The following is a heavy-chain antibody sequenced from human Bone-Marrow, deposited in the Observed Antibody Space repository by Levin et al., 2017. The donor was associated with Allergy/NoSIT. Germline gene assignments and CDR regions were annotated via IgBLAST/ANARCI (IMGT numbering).Heavy chain of an antibody. J-gene: IGHJ1*01. D-gene: IGHD2-21*01. V-gene: IGHV3-23*01. CDR3: GKYVVVDGCFQH. CDR1: GFNFSNFA. CDR2: ISGGGHST. Sequence: PGGSLRLSCAASGFNFSNFAMSWVRQSPGKGLEWVSTISGGGHSTYYADSVEGRFTVSRDNSENTLTLQMNSLRVEDTALYYCGKYVVVDGCFQHWGQGTLVTVSS.